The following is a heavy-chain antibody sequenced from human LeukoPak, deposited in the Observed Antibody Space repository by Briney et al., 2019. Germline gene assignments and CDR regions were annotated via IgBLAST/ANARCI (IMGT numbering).Heavy chain of an antibody. Sequence: SETLSLTCTVSGGSISNYYWSWIRQPPGKGLEWIGYIYSSGSTNYNPSLKSRVTMSVDTSKNQFSLKLSSVTAADTAVYYCASQGYCSSTSCYHGGLDYWGQGTLVTVSS. J-gene: IGHJ4*02. CDR3: ASQGYCSSTSCYHGGLDY. V-gene: IGHV4-59*01. CDR1: GGSISNYY. D-gene: IGHD2-2*01. CDR2: IYSSGST.